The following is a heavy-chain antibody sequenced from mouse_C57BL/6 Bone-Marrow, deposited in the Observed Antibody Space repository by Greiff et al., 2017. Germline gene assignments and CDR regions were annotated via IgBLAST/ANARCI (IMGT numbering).Heavy chain of an antibody. CDR3: AAIYDGNYEGAMDY. D-gene: IGHD2-3*01. CDR1: GYTFTSYW. CDR2: IYPSNGGT. J-gene: IGHJ4*01. V-gene: IGHV1-53*01. Sequence: QVQLQQPGTELVKPGASVKLSCKASGYTFTSYWMHWVKPRPGQGLEWIGNIYPSNGGTNYNEKLKSKAILTVDTSSSTAYMQLSSLTSEDSAVYYCAAIYDGNYEGAMDYWGQGTSVTVSS.